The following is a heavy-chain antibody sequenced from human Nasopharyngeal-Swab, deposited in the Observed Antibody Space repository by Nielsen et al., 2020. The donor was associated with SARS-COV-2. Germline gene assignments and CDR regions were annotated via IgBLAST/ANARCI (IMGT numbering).Heavy chain of an antibody. J-gene: IGHJ4*02. Sequence: SETLSLTCTVSGGSISSGDYYWSWIRQPPGKGLEWIGYIYYSGSTYYNPSLKSRVTISVDTSKNQFSLKLTTVTAADTAVYYCARWSTISRFFDFWGQGTQVTVSS. CDR1: GGSISSGDYY. D-gene: IGHD1-26*01. V-gene: IGHV4-30-4*02. CDR2: IYYSGST. CDR3: ARWSTISRFFDF.